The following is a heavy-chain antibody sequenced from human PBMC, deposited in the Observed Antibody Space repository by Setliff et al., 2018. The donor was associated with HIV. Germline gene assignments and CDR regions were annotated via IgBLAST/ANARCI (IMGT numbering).Heavy chain of an antibody. J-gene: IGHJ4*02. CDR1: GGPLSGYF. CDR2: ISFSGTT. D-gene: IGHD5-18*01. Sequence: PSETLSLTCAVYGGPLSGYFWSWIRQSPGKGLEWIGEISFSGTTNYNPSLKSRVTMTTDTSTSTAYMELRGLISDDTAVYYCARAPQIFTAYSYAYPHFDHWGQGTLVTVSS. V-gene: IGHV4-34*10. CDR3: ARAPQIFTAYSYAYPHFDH.